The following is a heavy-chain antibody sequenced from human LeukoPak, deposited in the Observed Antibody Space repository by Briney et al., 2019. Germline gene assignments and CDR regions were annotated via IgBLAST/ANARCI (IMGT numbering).Heavy chain of an antibody. V-gene: IGHV3-7*01. CDR3: ARVLWFGELLF. CDR2: IKHDGSEK. D-gene: IGHD3-10*01. J-gene: IGHJ4*02. CDR1: GFTFSSYW. Sequence: GGSLRLSCAASGFTFSSYWMSWVRQAPGKGLEWVANIKHDGSEKYYVDSVKGRFTISRDNAKNSLYLQMNSLRAEDTAVYYCARVLWFGELLFWGQGTLVTVSS.